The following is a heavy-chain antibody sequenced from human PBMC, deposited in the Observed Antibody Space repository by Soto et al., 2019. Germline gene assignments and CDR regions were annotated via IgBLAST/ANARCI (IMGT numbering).Heavy chain of an antibody. CDR1: GFAFRSYS. J-gene: IGHJ4*02. CDR3: ASATVVAATFDF. Sequence: EVQLVESGGGLVKPGGSLTLSCAASGFAFRSYSMNWDRQAPGKGLEWVASISSGSSNIYYADSVKGRFTISRDNAKNSLFLQMDSLRAEDSAVYYCASATVVAATFDFWGQGTLVTVSS. V-gene: IGHV3-21*01. D-gene: IGHD2-15*01. CDR2: ISSGSSNI.